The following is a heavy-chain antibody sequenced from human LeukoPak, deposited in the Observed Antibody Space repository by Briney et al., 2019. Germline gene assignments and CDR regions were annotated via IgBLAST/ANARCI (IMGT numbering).Heavy chain of an antibody. V-gene: IGHV3-74*01. J-gene: IGHJ6*02. CDR1: GFTFSSYW. D-gene: IGHD3-3*01. CDR3: ARDDADYDFWSGYYNYCYGMDV. Sequence: HPGGSLRLSCAASGFTFSSYWMHWVRQAPGKGLVWVSRINSDGSSTSYADSVKGRFTISRDNAKNTLYLQMNSLRAEDTAVYYCARDDADYDFWSGYYNYCYGMDVWGQGTTVTVSS. CDR2: INSDGSST.